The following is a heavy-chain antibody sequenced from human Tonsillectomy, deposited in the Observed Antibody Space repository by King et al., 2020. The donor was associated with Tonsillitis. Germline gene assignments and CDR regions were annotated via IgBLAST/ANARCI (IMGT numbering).Heavy chain of an antibody. CDR1: GYSISSGYY. CDR3: ARAEGYQHDWFDT. D-gene: IGHD2-2*01. V-gene: IGHV4-38-2*02. CDR2: IYHSGST. Sequence: QLQESGPGLVKPSETLSLSCTVSGYSISSGYYWGWIRQPPGKGLEWIGSIYHSGSTYYNPSLKSRVTISVDTSKNQFSLKLSSVTAADTAVYYCARAEGYQHDWFDTWGQGTLVTVSS. J-gene: IGHJ5*02.